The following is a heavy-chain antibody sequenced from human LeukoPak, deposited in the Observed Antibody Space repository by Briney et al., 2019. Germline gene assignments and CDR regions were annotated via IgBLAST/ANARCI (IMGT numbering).Heavy chain of an antibody. Sequence: GGSLRLSCAASGFTFRSYSMNWVRQAPGKGLEWVSSISSSGTYIYYADSVKGRFTISRDNAKNTLYLQMNSLRADDTAVYYCARERQNKDFWSGGDYWGQGTLVTVSS. V-gene: IGHV3-21*06. J-gene: IGHJ4*02. CDR3: ARERQNKDFWSGGDY. D-gene: IGHD3-3*01. CDR2: ISSSGTYI. CDR1: GFTFRSYS.